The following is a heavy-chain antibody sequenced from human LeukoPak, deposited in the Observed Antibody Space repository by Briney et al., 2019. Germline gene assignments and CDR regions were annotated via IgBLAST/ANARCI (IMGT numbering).Heavy chain of an antibody. Sequence: ASVKVSCKASGGTFISYAISWVRQAPGQRLEWMGRIIPIFGIANYAQKFQGRLTITAHKSTSTDYMELSSLRSEDTAVYSCAREDDSSGITFDYWGQGTLVTVSS. V-gene: IGHV1-69*04. CDR1: GGTFISYA. CDR3: AREDDSSGITFDY. CDR2: IIPIFGIA. D-gene: IGHD3-22*01. J-gene: IGHJ4*02.